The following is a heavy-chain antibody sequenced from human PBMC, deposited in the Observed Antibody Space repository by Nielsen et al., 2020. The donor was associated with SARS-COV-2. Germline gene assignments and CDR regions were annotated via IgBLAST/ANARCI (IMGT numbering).Heavy chain of an antibody. CDR1: GYTFTGYY. J-gene: IGHJ5*02. V-gene: IGHV1-2*06. CDR2: INPNSGGT. D-gene: IGHD2-2*01. Sequence: ASVKVSCKASGYTFTGYYMHWVRQAPGQGLEWMGRINPNSGGTNYAQKFQGRVTMTRDTSISTAYMELGSLRSDDTAVYYCARFIRSGYALPNWFDPWGQGTLVTVSS. CDR3: ARFIRSGYALPNWFDP.